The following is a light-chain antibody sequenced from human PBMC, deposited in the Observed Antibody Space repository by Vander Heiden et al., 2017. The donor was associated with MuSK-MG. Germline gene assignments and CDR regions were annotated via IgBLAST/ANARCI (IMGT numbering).Light chain of an antibody. CDR2: SAS. Sequence: EIVMPQSPATLSVSPGERATLSCRASQSVYRNLAWYRQKPGQAPTLLIYSASTRATGIPAKFSGTGSGTDFTLTISGLQSEDFAVYYCQQDNNWPRTFGQGTRVEIK. CDR3: QQDNNWPRT. J-gene: IGKJ1*01. CDR1: QSVYRN. V-gene: IGKV3-15*01.